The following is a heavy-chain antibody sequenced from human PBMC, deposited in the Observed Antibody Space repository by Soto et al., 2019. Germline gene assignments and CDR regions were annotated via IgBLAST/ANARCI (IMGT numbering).Heavy chain of an antibody. CDR3: ARTYDGSGPNSGGYAFDI. CDR2: IYYSGT. J-gene: IGHJ3*02. V-gene: IGHV4-59*01. CDR1: GGSISSYY. D-gene: IGHD3-22*01. Sequence: QVQLQESGPGLVKPSETLSLTCSVSGGSISSYYWSWIRQPPGKGLEWIAYIYYSGTSYNPSLKSRVSISLDTSKNQFPLKLSSVTAADKAVYYCARTYDGSGPNSGGYAFDIWGQGTMVTVSS.